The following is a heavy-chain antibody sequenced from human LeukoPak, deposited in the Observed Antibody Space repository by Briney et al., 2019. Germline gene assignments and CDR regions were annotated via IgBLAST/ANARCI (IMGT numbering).Heavy chain of an antibody. CDR3: ARGSRDIVVVPAAKYYYYNYMDV. V-gene: IGHV4-4*07. D-gene: IGHD2-2*01. Sequence: SETLSLTRTVSGDPHRSFYRSWIRQPAGKGLEGVGRIYSRWSNHYNPSLKSRVTISVDTSKNQFSLKLSSVTAADTAVYYCARGSRDIVVVPAAKYYYYNYMDVWGKGTTVTISS. CDR2: IYSRWSN. CDR1: GDPHRSFY. J-gene: IGHJ6*03.